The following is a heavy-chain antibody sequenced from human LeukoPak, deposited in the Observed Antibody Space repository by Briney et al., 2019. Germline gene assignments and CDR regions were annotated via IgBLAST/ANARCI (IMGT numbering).Heavy chain of an antibody. CDR2: IYSGGTT. CDR3: ATESPSCGGDCFGY. V-gene: IGHV3-53*01. CDR1: GFTVSSNY. D-gene: IGHD2-21*01. J-gene: IGHJ4*02. Sequence: PGGSLRLSCAASGFTVSSNYMSWVPQAPGKGLEWVSVIYSGGTTYYADSMKGRFTISRDNSKSTLYLQMNSLRAADTAVYYCATESPSCGGDCFGYWGQGTLVTVSS.